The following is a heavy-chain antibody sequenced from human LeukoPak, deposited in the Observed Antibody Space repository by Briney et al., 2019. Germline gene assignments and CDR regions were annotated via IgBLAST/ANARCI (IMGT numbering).Heavy chain of an antibody. CDR1: GYTFLNYD. CDR3: ARVADYGSGSHLFDY. CDR2: ISAHNYNT. Sequence: ASVKVSCKASGYTFLNYDFTWVRQAPGQGLEWMGWISAHNYNTKYAQRFQGRVTMTADTSTTTAYMELRSLRSDDTAVCYCARVADYGSGSHLFDYWGQGTLVAVSS. V-gene: IGHV1-18*01. J-gene: IGHJ4*02. D-gene: IGHD3-10*01.